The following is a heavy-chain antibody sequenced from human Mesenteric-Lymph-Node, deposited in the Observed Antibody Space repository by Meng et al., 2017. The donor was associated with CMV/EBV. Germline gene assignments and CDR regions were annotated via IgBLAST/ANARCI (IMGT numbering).Heavy chain of an antibody. CDR2: ISAYNGNT. CDR3: ARVVVVVPAAVYYYGMDV. Sequence: ASVKVSCKASGYTFTSYGISWVRQAPGQGLEWMGWISAYNGNTNYAQKLQGRVTMTTDTSTSTAYMELRSLRSDDTAVYYCARVVVVVPAAVYYYGMDVWGQGTTVTVSS. J-gene: IGHJ6*02. D-gene: IGHD2-2*01. CDR1: GYTFTSYG. V-gene: IGHV1-18*01.